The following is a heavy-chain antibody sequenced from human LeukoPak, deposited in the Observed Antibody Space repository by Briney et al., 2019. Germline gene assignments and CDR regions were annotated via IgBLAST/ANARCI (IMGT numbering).Heavy chain of an antibody. CDR2: IWYDGSNK. D-gene: IGHD3-22*01. CDR3: AKAYYYDSSGYLAS. J-gene: IGHJ4*02. CDR1: GFTFSSYG. V-gene: IGHV3-33*06. Sequence: GGSLRLSCAASGFTFSSYGMHWVRQAPGKGLEWVAVIWYDGSNKYYVDSVKGRFTISRDNSKNTLYLQTNSLRAEDTAVYYCAKAYYYDSSGYLASWGQGTLVTVSS.